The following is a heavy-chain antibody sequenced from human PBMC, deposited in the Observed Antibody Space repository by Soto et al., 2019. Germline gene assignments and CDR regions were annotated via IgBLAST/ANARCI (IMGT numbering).Heavy chain of an antibody. CDR3: ERGSRTKVNRLMNWFDP. CDR2: IIPIFGTA. J-gene: IGHJ5*02. CDR1: GGTFSSYA. Sequence: SVKVSCKASGGTFSSYAISWVRQAPGQGLEWMGGIIPIFGTANYAQKFQGRVTITADESTSTAYMELSSLGSEDTAVYYCERGSRTKVNRLMNWFDPWCQGTLVTVSS. D-gene: IGHD2-2*01. V-gene: IGHV1-69*13.